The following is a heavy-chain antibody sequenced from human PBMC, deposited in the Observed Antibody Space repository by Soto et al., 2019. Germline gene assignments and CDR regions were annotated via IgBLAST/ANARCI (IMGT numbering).Heavy chain of an antibody. CDR2: IYYSGST. CDR1: GGSINCYY. J-gene: IGHJ3*02. Sequence: SETLSPACTVSGGSINCYYWSRFRQAPGKGLEWIGYIYYSGSTNYNPSLKSRVTISVDTSKNQFSLKLSSVTAADTAVYYCARGLISGYYLYDAFDIWGQGTMVTVSS. V-gene: IGHV4-59*01. D-gene: IGHD3-22*01. CDR3: ARGLISGYYLYDAFDI.